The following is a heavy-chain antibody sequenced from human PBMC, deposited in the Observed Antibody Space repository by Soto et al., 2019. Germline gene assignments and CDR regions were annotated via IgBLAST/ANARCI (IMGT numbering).Heavy chain of an antibody. D-gene: IGHD5-12*01. CDR3: ARVSVDVPE. V-gene: IGHV1-2*02. CDR2: IDPKSGGT. Sequence: QLVQSGAEVKKPGASVRVSCKTSGPTFIAYYINWVRQAPGQGLEWMGWIDPKSGGTTYEQKFLGRVTMTRDTSINTAYMDLHRLTSDDTAVYYCARVSVDVPEWGQGTLITVSS. J-gene: IGHJ4*02. CDR1: GPTFIAYY.